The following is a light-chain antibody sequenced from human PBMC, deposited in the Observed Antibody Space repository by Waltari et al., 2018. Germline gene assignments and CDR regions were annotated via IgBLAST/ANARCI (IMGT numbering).Light chain of an antibody. V-gene: IGLV3-10*01. Sequence: YELTQPHSVSVSPGQTARITCSGHELPRKYAYWFQQKSGQAPRLVIYEDTKRPSGIPERFSGSSSGTVATLTITGAQVDDEADYYCYSSDSTGLRVFGGGTTVVVL. CDR1: ELPRKY. CDR2: EDT. J-gene: IGLJ1*01. CDR3: YSSDSTGLRV.